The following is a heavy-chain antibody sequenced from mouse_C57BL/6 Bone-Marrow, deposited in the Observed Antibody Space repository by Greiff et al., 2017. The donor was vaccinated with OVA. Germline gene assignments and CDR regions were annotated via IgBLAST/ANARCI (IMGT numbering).Heavy chain of an antibody. V-gene: IGHV1-82*01. J-gene: IGHJ2*01. D-gene: IGHD1-1*01. CDR2: IYPGGGGT. Sequence: QVQLQQSGPELVKPGASVKLSCKASGYAFSSSWMNWVKQRPGQGLEWIGRIYPGGGGTNYNGKFKGKATLTADKPSSTAYMQLSSLTSVYSAVDFGARGAKVVAWYFDYWGQGTTLTVSS. CDR1: GYAFSSSW. CDR3: ARGAKVVAWYFDY.